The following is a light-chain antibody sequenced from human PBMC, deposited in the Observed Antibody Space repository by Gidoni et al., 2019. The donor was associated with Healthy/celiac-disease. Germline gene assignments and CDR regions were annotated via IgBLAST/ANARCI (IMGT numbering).Light chain of an antibody. CDR2: DAS. CDR3: QQRSNWLVT. Sequence: EIVLTQSPATLSLSPGERATLSCRASQSVCSYLAWYQQKPGQAPRLLIYDASNRATGIPARFSGSGSGTDFTLTISSREPEDFAVYYCQQRSNWLVTFGQGTKLEIK. V-gene: IGKV3-11*01. CDR1: QSVCSY. J-gene: IGKJ2*01.